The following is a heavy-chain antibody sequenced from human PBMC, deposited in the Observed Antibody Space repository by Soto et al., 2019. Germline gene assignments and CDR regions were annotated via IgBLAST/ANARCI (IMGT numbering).Heavy chain of an antibody. Sequence: QVQLVQSGAEVKKPGASVKISCKASGDSFINFGVSWVRQAPGQGLEWMGVVSARNGDPTYAQNFQGRISLNTDPSTTTAYMELTSLRAEDTAVYWCARELVTSYIPGVNYYYGMEVWGQGTSVTISS. V-gene: IGHV1-18*01. J-gene: IGHJ6*02. CDR1: GDSFINFG. CDR3: ARELVTSYIPGVNYYYGMEV. CDR2: VSARNGDP. D-gene: IGHD2-21*02.